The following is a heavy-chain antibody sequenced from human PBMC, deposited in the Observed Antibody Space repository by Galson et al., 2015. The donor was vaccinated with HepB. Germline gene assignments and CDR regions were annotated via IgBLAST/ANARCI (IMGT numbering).Heavy chain of an antibody. CDR3: AKDPYGSETNWFDP. V-gene: IGHV3-30*18. Sequence: SLRLSCAASGFTFSSYGMHWVRQAPGKGLEWVAVISDDGTNKYYADSVKGRFTISRDNSRSTLYLQMNSLRAEDTAVYYCAKDPYGSETNWFDPWGQGTLVTVSS. CDR2: ISDDGTNK. D-gene: IGHD3-10*01. CDR1: GFTFSSYG. J-gene: IGHJ5*02.